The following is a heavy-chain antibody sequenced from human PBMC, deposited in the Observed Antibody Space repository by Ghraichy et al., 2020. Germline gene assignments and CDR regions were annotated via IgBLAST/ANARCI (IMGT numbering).Heavy chain of an antibody. J-gene: IGHJ4*02. CDR3: AKEGGSLWYFYR. V-gene: IGHV3-23*01. CDR2: ISGSGDRA. CDR1: GFIFRTYA. Sequence: GESLNISCASSGFIFRTYAMSWVRQAPGKGLEWVSVISGSGDRAYYVDSVKGRFTISRDNSKNTLFLQMNSLRAEDTAVYYCAKEGGSLWYFYRWGLGTLVTVAA. D-gene: IGHD2-15*01.